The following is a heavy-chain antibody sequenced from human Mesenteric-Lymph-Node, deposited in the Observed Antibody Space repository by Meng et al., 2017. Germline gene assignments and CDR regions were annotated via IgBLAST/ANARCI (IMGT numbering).Heavy chain of an antibody. CDR1: GGTFSSYA. V-gene: IGHV5-51*01. D-gene: IGHD4-17*01. CDR3: ANQSPYGDYDY. CDR2: IYPGDSDT. Sequence: KVSCKASGGTFSSYAISWVRQAPGQGLEWMGIIYPGDSDTRYSPSFQGQVTISADKSISTAYLQWSSLKASDTAMYYCANQSPYGDYDYWGQGTLVTVSS. J-gene: IGHJ4*02.